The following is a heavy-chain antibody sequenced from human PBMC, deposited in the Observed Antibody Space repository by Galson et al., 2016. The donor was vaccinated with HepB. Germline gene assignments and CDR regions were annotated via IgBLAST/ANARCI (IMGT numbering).Heavy chain of an antibody. CDR3: ARAQAGNYYGMDV. V-gene: IGHV1-2*04. D-gene: IGHD6-25*01. CDR2: INPNSGDT. J-gene: IGHJ6*02. Sequence: SVKVSCKASGYTFTGYYIHWVRQAPGQGLEWMGWINPNSGDTNYAQKFQGWVTMTRDTSISTAYMELSRLRSDDTAIYSCARAQAGNYYGMDVWGQGTMVTVSS. CDR1: GYTFTGYY.